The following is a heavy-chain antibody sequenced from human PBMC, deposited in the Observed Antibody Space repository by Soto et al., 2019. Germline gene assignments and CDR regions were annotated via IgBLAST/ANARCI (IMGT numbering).Heavy chain of an antibody. V-gene: IGHV1-18*01. Sequence: ASVKVSRKASGYTFTSYGISWVRQAPGQGLEWMGWISAYNGNTNYAQKLQGRVTMTTDTSTSTAYMELRSLRSDDTAVYYCARTALTYDYGDYGYYYMDVWGKGTTVTVSS. CDR2: ISAYNGNT. D-gene: IGHD4-17*01. CDR3: ARTALTYDYGDYGYYYMDV. CDR1: GYTFTSYG. J-gene: IGHJ6*03.